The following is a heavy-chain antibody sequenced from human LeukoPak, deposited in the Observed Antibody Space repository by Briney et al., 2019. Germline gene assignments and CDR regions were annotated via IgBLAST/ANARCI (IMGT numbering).Heavy chain of an antibody. J-gene: IGHJ2*01. CDR3: ARDPGYSYGPRAGWYFDL. V-gene: IGHV1-18*01. CDR2: ISPYNGNT. CDR1: GYTFTSYG. Sequence: GASVKVSCKASGYTFTSYGISWVRQAPGQGLEWMGWISPYNGNTNYAQSFQGRVTVTTDTSTSTAYMELRSLRSDDTAVYYCARDPGYSYGPRAGWYFDLWGRGTLVTVSS. D-gene: IGHD5-18*01.